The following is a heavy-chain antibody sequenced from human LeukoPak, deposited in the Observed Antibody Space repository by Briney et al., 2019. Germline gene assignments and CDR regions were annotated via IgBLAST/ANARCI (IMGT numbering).Heavy chain of an antibody. J-gene: IGHJ4*02. D-gene: IGHD3-22*01. Sequence: GGSLRLSCAASGFTFSSYAMSWVRQAPGKGLEWVSAISGSGGSTYYADSVKGRFTISRDNSKNTLCLQMNSLRAEDTVVYYCAKRAYYYDSSGYYGYFDYWGQGTLVTVSS. CDR2: ISGSGGST. CDR3: AKRAYYYDSSGYYGYFDY. CDR1: GFTFSSYA. V-gene: IGHV3-23*01.